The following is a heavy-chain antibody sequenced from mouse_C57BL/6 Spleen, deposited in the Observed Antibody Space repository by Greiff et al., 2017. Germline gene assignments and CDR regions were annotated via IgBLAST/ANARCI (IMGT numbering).Heavy chain of an antibody. CDR3: ARDYDYDGGYFDY. Sequence: VQLQQSGPGLVQPSQSLSITCTVSGFSLTSYGVHWVRQSPGKGLEWLGVIWSGGSTDYNAAFISRLSISKDNSKSQVFFKMNSLQADDTAIYYCARDYDYDGGYFDYWGQGTTLTVSS. D-gene: IGHD2-4*01. CDR1: GFSLTSYG. CDR2: IWSGGST. J-gene: IGHJ2*01. V-gene: IGHV2-2*01.